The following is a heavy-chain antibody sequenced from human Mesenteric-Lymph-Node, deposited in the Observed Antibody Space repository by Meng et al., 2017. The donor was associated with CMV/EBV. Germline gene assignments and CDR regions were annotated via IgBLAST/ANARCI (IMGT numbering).Heavy chain of an antibody. D-gene: IGHD4-17*01. CDR1: GYTFTSYD. J-gene: IGHJ4*02. CDR2: MNPNRGST. CDR3: ARGNLRRVTTDY. V-gene: IGHV1-8*01. Sequence: ASVKVSCKASGYTFTSYDINWVRQATGQGLEWMGWMNPNRGSTGYAQNFQGRVTMTRDTSISTAYMELSSLRSEDTAVYYCARGNLRRVTTDYWGQGTLVTVSS.